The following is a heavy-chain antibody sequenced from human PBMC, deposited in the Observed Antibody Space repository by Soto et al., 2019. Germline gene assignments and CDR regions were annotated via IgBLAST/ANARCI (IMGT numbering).Heavy chain of an antibody. CDR3: ATDRRITIFGVVTHDAFDI. Sequence: ASVKVSCKVSGYTLTELSMHWVRQAPGKGLEWMGGFDPEDGETIYAQKFQGRVTMTEDTSTDTAYMELSSLRSEDTAVYYCATDRRITIFGVVTHDAFDIWGQGTMVTVSS. CDR1: GYTLTELS. CDR2: FDPEDGET. V-gene: IGHV1-24*01. D-gene: IGHD3-3*01. J-gene: IGHJ3*02.